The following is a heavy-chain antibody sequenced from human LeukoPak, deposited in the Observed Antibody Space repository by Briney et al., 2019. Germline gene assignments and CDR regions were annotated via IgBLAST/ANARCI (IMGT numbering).Heavy chain of an antibody. CDR1: GFTFSNAW. Sequence: PGGSLRLSCAASGFTFSNAWMNWVRQAPGKGLEWVGRIKSKTDGGTTDYAAPVKGRFTISRDNSKNTLYLQMNSLRAEDTAVYYCAKGDNYYDSSGSPDYWGQGTLVTVSS. J-gene: IGHJ4*02. D-gene: IGHD3-22*01. CDR3: AKGDNYYDSSGSPDY. V-gene: IGHV3-15*07. CDR2: IKSKTDGGTT.